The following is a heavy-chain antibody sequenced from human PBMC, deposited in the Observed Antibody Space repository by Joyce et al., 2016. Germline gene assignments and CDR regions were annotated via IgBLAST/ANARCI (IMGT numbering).Heavy chain of an antibody. Sequence: QVQLQQWGAGLLKPSETLSLTCAVSGGPLRGFFWTWVRQPPGKGLEWIGDINNSGVTNYNPSLKTRVTFSMDTSKNQFSLKLTSLSAAYTAVYYCARSQWLAPLMYWGQGTPVTVSS. V-gene: IGHV4-34*01. D-gene: IGHD6-19*01. CDR1: GGPLRGFF. CDR2: INNSGVT. CDR3: ARSQWLAPLMY. J-gene: IGHJ4*02.